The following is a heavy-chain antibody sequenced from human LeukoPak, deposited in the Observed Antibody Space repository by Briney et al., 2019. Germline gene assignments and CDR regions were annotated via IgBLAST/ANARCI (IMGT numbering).Heavy chain of an antibody. Sequence: GRSLRLSCAASGFTFSSYWMSWVRQAPGKGLEWVANIKQDGSEKYYVDSVKGRFTISRDNAKNSLYLQMNSLRAEDTAVYYCARAQATRKYWYFDLWGRGTLVTVSS. CDR3: ARAQATRKYWYFDL. D-gene: IGHD1-14*01. CDR2: IKQDGSEK. CDR1: GFTFSSYW. J-gene: IGHJ2*01. V-gene: IGHV3-7*01.